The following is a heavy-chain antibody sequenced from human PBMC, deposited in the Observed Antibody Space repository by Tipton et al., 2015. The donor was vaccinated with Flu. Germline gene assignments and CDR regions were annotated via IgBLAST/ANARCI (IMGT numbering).Heavy chain of an antibody. D-gene: IGHD2-15*01. CDR1: GGSITSSGYL. Sequence: GLVKPSETLSLTCTVSGGSITSSGYLWAWFRQPPGKGLEWIGSIYHSGSTYYNPSLKSRVTMSVDTSKNQFSLKLSSVTAADTAVYYCARHTYCSGGSCALDYWGQGTLVTISS. CDR3: ARHTYCSGGSCALDY. V-gene: IGHV4-39*01. J-gene: IGHJ4*02. CDR2: IYHSGST.